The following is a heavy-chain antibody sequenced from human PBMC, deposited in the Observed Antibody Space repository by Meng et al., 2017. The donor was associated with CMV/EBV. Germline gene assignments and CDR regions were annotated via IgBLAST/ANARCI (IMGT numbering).Heavy chain of an antibody. CDR3: ARDGRYCSSTSCYVVGNYYYYYGMDV. V-gene: IGHV1-8*01. D-gene: IGHD2-2*01. Sequence: ASVKVSCKASGYTFTSYDINWVRQAAGQGLEWMGWMNPNSGNTGYAQKFQGRVTMTRNTSISTAYMELSSLRSEDTAVYYCARDGRYCSSTSCYVVGNYYYYYGMDVWGQGTTVTVSS. CDR2: MNPNSGNT. CDR1: GYTFTSYD. J-gene: IGHJ6*02.